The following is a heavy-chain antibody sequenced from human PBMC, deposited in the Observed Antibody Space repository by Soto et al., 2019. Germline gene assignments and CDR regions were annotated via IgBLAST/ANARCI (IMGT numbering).Heavy chain of an antibody. CDR2: ISAYNGNT. CDR1: GYTFTSYG. J-gene: IGHJ4*02. D-gene: IGHD3-10*01. Sequence: ASVKVSCKASGYTFTSYGISWVRQAPGQGLEWMGWISAYNGNTNYAQKLQGRVTMTTDTSTSTAYMELRSLRSDDTAVYYCARDQEGGSMVRGDPPHYWGQGTLVTVSS. CDR3: ARDQEGGSMVRGDPPHY. V-gene: IGHV1-18*01.